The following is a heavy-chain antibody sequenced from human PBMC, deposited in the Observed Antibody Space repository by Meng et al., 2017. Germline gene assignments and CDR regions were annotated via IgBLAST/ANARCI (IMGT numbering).Heavy chain of an antibody. V-gene: IGHV3-30*04. J-gene: IGHJ4*02. D-gene: IGHD6-19*01. CDR1: GFTFSSYA. CDR3: ARDAAVLSGVQWLVQGGFTDY. CDR2: ISYDGSNK. Sequence: GGSLRLSCAVSGFTFSSYAMHWVRQAPGKGLERVAVISYDGSNKYYADSVKGRFTISRDNSKNTLYLQMNSLRAEDTAVYYCARDAAVLSGVQWLVQGGFTDYWGQGTLVTVSS.